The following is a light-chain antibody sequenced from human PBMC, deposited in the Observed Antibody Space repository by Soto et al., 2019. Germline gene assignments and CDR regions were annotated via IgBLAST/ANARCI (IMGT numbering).Light chain of an antibody. V-gene: IGKV1-5*01. J-gene: IGKJ1*01. CDR2: DAS. CDR3: QQSYNTPRT. Sequence: IHMTQSPSTLSASVGDRVTITCRASQSISSWLAWYQQKPGKAPKLLIYDASSLESGVPSRFSGSGSGTVFTLTISSLQPEDFATYYCQQSYNTPRTFGQGTKVDIK. CDR1: QSISSW.